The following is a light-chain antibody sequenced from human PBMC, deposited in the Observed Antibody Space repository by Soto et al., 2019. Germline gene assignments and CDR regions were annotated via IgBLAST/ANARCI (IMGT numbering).Light chain of an antibody. CDR3: SSYTSSSTLL. V-gene: IGLV2-14*01. CDR1: SNDIGGYNN. Sequence: QSALTQPASVSGSPGQSITFSCTGTSNDIGGYNNVSWYQQHPGKAPKLMIFDVSNRPSGVSYRFSGSKSGNTASLTISGLQAEDEADYYCSSYTSSSTLLFGGGTQLTVL. J-gene: IGLJ2*01. CDR2: DVS.